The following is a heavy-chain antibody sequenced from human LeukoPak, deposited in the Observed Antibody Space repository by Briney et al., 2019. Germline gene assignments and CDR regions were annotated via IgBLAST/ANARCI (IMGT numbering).Heavy chain of an antibody. V-gene: IGHV4-4*08. CDR2: ISVGGAN. CDR1: GGSISTFY. J-gene: IGHJ4*02. D-gene: IGHD3-16*02. Sequence: PSETLSLTCTVSGGSISTFYWNWIRQSPGKGLEWIGYISVGGANNYNPSLKSRVSISVDTSKNQFSLKLSSVTAADTAVYYCARLSSGLSLGLDYWGQGTLVTVSS. CDR3: ARLSSGLSLGLDY.